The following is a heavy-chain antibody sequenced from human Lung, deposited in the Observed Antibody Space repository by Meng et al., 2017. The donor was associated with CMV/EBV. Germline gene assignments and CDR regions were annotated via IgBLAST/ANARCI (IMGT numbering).Heavy chain of an antibody. CDR2: IYHSGST. D-gene: IGHD6-19*01. V-gene: IGHV4-4*02. Sequence: HVQLQGRGPGLVKASGTLSCTCAVAGGSISSSNWWSWVRQPPGKGLEWIGEIYHSGSTNYNPSLKSRVTISVDKSKNQFSLKLSSVTAADTAVYYCARVGQWLPIDYWGQGTLVTVSS. J-gene: IGHJ4*02. CDR3: ARVGQWLPIDY. CDR1: GGSISSSNW.